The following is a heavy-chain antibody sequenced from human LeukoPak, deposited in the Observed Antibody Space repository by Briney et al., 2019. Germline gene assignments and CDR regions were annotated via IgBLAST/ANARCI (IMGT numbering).Heavy chain of an antibody. D-gene: IGHD2-15*01. CDR1: GGTFSSYA. J-gene: IGHJ4*02. V-gene: IGHV1-69*05. Sequence: GASVKVSCKASGGTFSSYAISWVRQAPGQGLEWMGRIIPIFGTASYAQKFQGRVTITTDESTSTAYMELSSLRSEDTAVYYCARQAGYCSGGSCYPDYDYWGQGTLVTVSS. CDR2: IIPIFGTA. CDR3: ARQAGYCSGGSCYPDYDY.